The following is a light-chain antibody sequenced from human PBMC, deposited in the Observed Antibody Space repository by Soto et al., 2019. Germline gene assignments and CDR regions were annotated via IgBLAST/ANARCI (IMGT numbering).Light chain of an antibody. Sequence: DIQMTQSPSSVSASVGARVTISCQASQGISRSLAWYQQKPGKAPKLLIYAASSLQSGVPSRFSGSGFGTDFTLTISSLQPEDSAIYYCQQADTFPITFRQGTRLDIK. V-gene: IGKV1D-12*01. CDR2: AAS. CDR3: QQADTFPIT. J-gene: IGKJ5*01. CDR1: QGISRS.